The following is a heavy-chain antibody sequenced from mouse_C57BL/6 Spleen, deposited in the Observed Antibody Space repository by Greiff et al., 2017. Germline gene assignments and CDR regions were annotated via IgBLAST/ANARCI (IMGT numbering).Heavy chain of an antibody. Sequence: VQLQQSGAELVRPGASVTLSCKASGYTFTDYEMHWVKQTPVHGLEWIGAIDPETGGTAYNQKFKGKAILTADKSSSTAYIELRSLTSEDSAVYYCTRGGGYGYVFAYWGQGTLVTVSA. CDR3: TRGGGYGYVFAY. CDR2: IDPETGGT. V-gene: IGHV1-15*01. J-gene: IGHJ3*01. D-gene: IGHD2-2*01. CDR1: GYTFTDYE.